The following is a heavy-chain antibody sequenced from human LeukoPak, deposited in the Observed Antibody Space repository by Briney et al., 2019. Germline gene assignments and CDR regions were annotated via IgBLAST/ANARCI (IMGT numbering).Heavy chain of an antibody. CDR3: AREDDILTGYYTGFDY. Sequence: GRSLRLSCAASGFTFSSYGMHWVRQAPGKGLEWVAVIWYDGSNKYYADSVKGRFTISRDNSKNTLYLQMNSLRAEDTAVYYCAREDDILTGYYTGFDYWGQGTLVTVSS. CDR2: IWYDGSNK. D-gene: IGHD3-9*01. V-gene: IGHV3-33*01. CDR1: GFTFSSYG. J-gene: IGHJ4*02.